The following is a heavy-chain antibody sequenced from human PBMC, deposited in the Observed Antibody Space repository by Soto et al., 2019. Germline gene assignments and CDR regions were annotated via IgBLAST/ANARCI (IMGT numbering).Heavy chain of an antibody. CDR3: ARDQAIFGVVITPGFDS. Sequence: PGGSLRLSCAASGFTFSSYGMHWVRQAPGKGLEWVAVIWYDGSNKYYADSVKGRFTISRDNSKNTLYLQMNSLRAEDTAVYYCARDQAIFGVVITPGFDSRGQGTLVTVSS. CDR1: GFTFSSYG. D-gene: IGHD3-3*01. CDR2: IWYDGSNK. V-gene: IGHV3-33*01. J-gene: IGHJ5*01.